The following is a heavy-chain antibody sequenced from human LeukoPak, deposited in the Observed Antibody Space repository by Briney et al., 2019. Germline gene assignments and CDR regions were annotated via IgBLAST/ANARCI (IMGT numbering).Heavy chain of an antibody. J-gene: IGHJ4*02. Sequence: SETLSLTCTVSGGSISSSSTHWGWIRQPPGKGLEWIGSIYYSGSTYYSPSLKSRITISVDTSKNQFSLKLSSVTAADTAVYYCASQYDSSGYYYFDYWGQGTLVTVSS. V-gene: IGHV4-39*01. CDR3: ASQYDSSGYYYFDY. CDR1: GGSISSSSTH. D-gene: IGHD3-22*01. CDR2: IYYSGST.